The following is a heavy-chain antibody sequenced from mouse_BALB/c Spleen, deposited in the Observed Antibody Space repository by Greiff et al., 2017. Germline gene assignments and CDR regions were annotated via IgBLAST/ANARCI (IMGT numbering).Heavy chain of an antibody. CDR3: ARGGYDGYWAY. J-gene: IGHJ3*01. D-gene: IGHD2-3*01. CDR2: ISDGGSYT. CDR1: GFTFSDYY. V-gene: IGHV5-4*02. Sequence: EVKLVESGGGLVKPGGSLKLSCAASGFTFSDYYMYWVRQTPEKRLEWVATISDGGSYTYYPDSVKGRFTISRDNAKNNLYLQMSSLKSEDTAMYYCARGGYDGYWAYWGQGTLVTVSA.